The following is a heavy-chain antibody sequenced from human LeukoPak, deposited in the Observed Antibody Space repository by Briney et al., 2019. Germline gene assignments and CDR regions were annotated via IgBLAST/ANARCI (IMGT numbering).Heavy chain of an antibody. D-gene: IGHD3-9*01. CDR2: IGTAGDT. Sequence: PGGSLRLSWAASGFTFSSYDMHWVRQATGKGLEWASAIGTAGDTYYPASVKGRFTISRENAKNSLYLQMNSLRAEDTAVYYCARGLWRYYDILTGYPAPAPARPQPIYYFDYWGQGTLVTVSS. CDR3: ARGLWRYYDILTGYPAPAPARPQPIYYFDY. CDR1: GFTFSSYD. V-gene: IGHV3-13*01. J-gene: IGHJ4*02.